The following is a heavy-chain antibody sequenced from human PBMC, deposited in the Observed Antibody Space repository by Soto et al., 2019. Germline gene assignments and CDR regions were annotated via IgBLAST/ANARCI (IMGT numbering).Heavy chain of an antibody. D-gene: IGHD3-22*01. CDR1: GFSFSINA. CDR2: MSPNGDNQ. J-gene: IGHJ4*02. V-gene: IGHV3-30-3*01. CDR3: ASGAAFYYDTSRY. Sequence: QVGLVESGGGVVQSGGSLRLSCAAPGFSFSINALHWIRQAPGEGLEWVAVMSPNGDNQYYADSVKGRFTISRDTSKSTLSLQMTSLRPEDTAVYYCASGAAFYYDTSRYWGQGTLVTVSS.